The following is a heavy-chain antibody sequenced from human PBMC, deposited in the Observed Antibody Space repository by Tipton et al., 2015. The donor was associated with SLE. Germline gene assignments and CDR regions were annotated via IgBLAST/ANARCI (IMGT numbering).Heavy chain of an antibody. J-gene: IGHJ4*02. V-gene: IGHV4-59*08. CDR2: IYYTGST. CDR3: ARHPVVGATSISYFDH. CDR1: GGSISSHY. Sequence: GLVKPSETLSLTCTVSGGSISSHYWSWIRQPPGKGLEWIGSIYYTGSTYQKASLKSRVTISVDTPKNQFSLNLSSVTAADTAVYYCARHPVVGATSISYFDHWGQGTLVTVSS. D-gene: IGHD1-26*01.